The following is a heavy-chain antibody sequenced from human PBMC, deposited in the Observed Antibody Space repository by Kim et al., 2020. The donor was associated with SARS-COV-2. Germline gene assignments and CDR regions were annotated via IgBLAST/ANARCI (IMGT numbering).Heavy chain of an antibody. V-gene: IGHV3-74*01. Sequence: GGSLRLSCAASGFTFSSYWVNWVRQAPGKGLLWVSRLNGDGSDTNYVDSVKGRFTISRDNAKNTLYLEMKSLRVDDTAVYYCARGTFASGVDLGGQGTTGTVS. J-gene: IGHJ6*02. CDR3: ARGTFASGVDL. CDR2: LNGDGSDT. CDR1: GFTFSSYW.